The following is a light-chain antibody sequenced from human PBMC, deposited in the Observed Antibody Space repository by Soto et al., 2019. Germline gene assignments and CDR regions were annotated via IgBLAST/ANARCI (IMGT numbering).Light chain of an antibody. CDR1: QSISSW. Sequence: DIQMTQSPSILSASVGDRFTMTCRASQSISSWLAWYQQKPGKAPKLLIYKASSLESGVPSRFSGSGSGTEFTLTISSLQPDDFATYYCQQYNSYSSTFGQGTKVDIK. CDR2: KAS. J-gene: IGKJ1*01. V-gene: IGKV1-5*03. CDR3: QQYNSYSST.